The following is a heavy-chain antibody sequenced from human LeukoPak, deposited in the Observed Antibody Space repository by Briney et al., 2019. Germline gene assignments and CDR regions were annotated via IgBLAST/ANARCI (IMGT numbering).Heavy chain of an antibody. CDR1: GFTFGAYA. Sequence: PGRSLRLSCTASGFTFGAYAMSWVRQAPGKGLEWVGFIRSKAYGGTTEYAASVKGRFTISRDDSKSIAYLQMNSLKTEDTAVYYCTRVGDIVVVPAALWFDYWGQGTLVTVSS. J-gene: IGHJ4*02. CDR3: TRVGDIVVVPAALWFDY. CDR2: IRSKAYGGTT. V-gene: IGHV3-49*04. D-gene: IGHD2-2*01.